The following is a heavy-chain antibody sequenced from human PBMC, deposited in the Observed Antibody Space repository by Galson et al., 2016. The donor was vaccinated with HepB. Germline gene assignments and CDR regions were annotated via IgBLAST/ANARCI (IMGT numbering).Heavy chain of an antibody. CDR2: ISGSGGST. D-gene: IGHD5-18*01. Sequence: LRLSCAASGFTFSNYAMRWVRQAPGKGLEWVSAISGSGGSTYYADSVKGRFTISRDNSKNTLFLQMNSLRDEDTAVYYCASREYRYGSDAFDIWGQGTMVTVSS. CDR1: GFTFSNYA. CDR3: ASREYRYGSDAFDI. V-gene: IGHV3-23*01. J-gene: IGHJ3*02.